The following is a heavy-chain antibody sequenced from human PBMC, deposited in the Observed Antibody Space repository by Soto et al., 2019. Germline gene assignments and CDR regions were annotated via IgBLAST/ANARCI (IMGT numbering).Heavy chain of an antibody. J-gene: IGHJ4*02. CDR2: INQDGSER. D-gene: IGHD3-16*01. CDR1: GFTFSTYW. V-gene: IGHV3-7*01. CDR3: VCGGNFFVY. Sequence: EVQLVESGGGLVQPGGSLRLPCAASGFTFSTYWMTWVRQPPGKGLEWVASINQDGSERYYVDSVRGRFTISRDNAKNSLYLQMNSLRVDDTAVYYCVCGGNFFVYWGQGTLVTVSP.